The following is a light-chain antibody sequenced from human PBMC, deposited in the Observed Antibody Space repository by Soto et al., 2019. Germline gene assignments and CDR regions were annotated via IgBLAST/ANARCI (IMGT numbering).Light chain of an antibody. CDR2: GNS. CDR3: QAYDSSLSGWV. Sequence: QSVLTQPPSVSGAPGQRVTISCTGSRSNIGAGYDVHWYQQLPGTAPKLLIYGNSNRPSGVPDRFSGSKSGTSASLAITGLQAEDEADYYCQAYDSSLSGWVFGGGTQLNVL. CDR1: RSNIGAGYD. V-gene: IGLV1-40*01. J-gene: IGLJ3*02.